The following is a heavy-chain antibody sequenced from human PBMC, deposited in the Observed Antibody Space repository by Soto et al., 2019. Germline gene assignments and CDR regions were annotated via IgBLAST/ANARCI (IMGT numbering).Heavy chain of an antibody. J-gene: IGHJ3*01. CDR3: ATCHLQKHAYDV. CDR1: GLTVSGKKY. CDR2: FYDLDGT. V-gene: IGHV3-53*01. D-gene: IGHD4-4*01. Sequence: GGSLRLFCAVSGLTVSGKKYVAWVRQAPGKGLEWVSGFYDLDGTYYADSLKCRFTTSGDSSRTIVYLQMNGLRPEDTAAYYFATCHLQKHAYDVWGQGTTV.